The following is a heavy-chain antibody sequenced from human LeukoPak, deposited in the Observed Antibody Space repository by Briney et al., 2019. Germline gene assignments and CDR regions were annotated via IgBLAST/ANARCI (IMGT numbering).Heavy chain of an antibody. D-gene: IGHD5-12*01. V-gene: IGHV3-30*18. CDR3: AKVARVATTFDAFDI. J-gene: IGHJ3*02. Sequence: GGSLRLSCAASGFTFSSYGMHWVCQAPGKGLEWVAVISYDGSNKYYADSVKGRFTISRDNSKNTLYLQMNSLRAEDTAVYYCAKVARVATTFDAFDIWGQGTMVTVSS. CDR2: ISYDGSNK. CDR1: GFTFSSYG.